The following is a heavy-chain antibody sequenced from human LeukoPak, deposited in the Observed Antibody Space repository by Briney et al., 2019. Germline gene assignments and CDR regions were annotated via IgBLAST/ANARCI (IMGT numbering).Heavy chain of an antibody. CDR1: GFTFSSSA. Sequence: GGSLRLSCAASGFTFSSSAMGWVRQAPGKGLEWVSSITGSGDYTYYADSVKGRFTISRDNSKNTLYLQMNSLRAEDTAVYYCARVVNGAVGYFDYWGQGTLVTVSS. V-gene: IGHV3-23*01. J-gene: IGHJ4*02. CDR3: ARVVNGAVGYFDY. CDR2: ITGSGDYT. D-gene: IGHD1-26*01.